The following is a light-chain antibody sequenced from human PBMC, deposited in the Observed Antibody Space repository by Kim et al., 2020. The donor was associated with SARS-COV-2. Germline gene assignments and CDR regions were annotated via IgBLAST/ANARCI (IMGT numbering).Light chain of an antibody. CDR3: NSRDSNDNVV. CDR2: GKN. CDR1: SLRSYY. Sequence: VALGQTVRITCQGDSLRSYYATWYQQKPGQAPTLVIYGKNNRPSGIPDRFSGSSSGNTASLTITGTQAEDEADYYCNSRDSNDNVVFGGGTKLTVL. V-gene: IGLV3-19*01. J-gene: IGLJ2*01.